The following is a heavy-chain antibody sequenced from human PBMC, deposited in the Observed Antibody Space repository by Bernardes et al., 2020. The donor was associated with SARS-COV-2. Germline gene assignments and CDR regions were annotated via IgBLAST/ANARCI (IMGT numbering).Heavy chain of an antibody. CDR3: ARSATYPDAFDI. CDR2: IIPLFGTT. Sequence: SVKVSCKASGNTFTSYAVIWVRQAPGQGLECMGGIIPLFGTTNYAQNFQGRVTFAADESTNTVYMELSSLRSDDTAVYYCARSATYPDAFDIWGQGTMVTVSS. CDR1: GNTFTSYA. J-gene: IGHJ3*02. V-gene: IGHV1-69*13.